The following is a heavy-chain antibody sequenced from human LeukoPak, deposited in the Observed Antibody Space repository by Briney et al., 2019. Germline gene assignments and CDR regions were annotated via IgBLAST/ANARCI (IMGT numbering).Heavy chain of an antibody. CDR3: AKDNGKYYYDSSGYYYEDAFDI. V-gene: IGHV3-30-3*01. CDR2: VSYGGSNK. D-gene: IGHD3-22*01. J-gene: IGHJ3*02. CDR1: GFTFYSFA. Sequence: QPGVSVTLSCSAAGFTFYSFAMLWLRQAPGMGREGVAVVSYGGSNKEQAVSGTGRFTISRDKSKDTLDLQMNSLRVEDTAVYSCAKDNGKYYYDSSGYYYEDAFDIWGPGTIVTVSS.